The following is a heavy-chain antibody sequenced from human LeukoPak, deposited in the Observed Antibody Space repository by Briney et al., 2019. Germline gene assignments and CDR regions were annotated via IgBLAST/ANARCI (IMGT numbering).Heavy chain of an antibody. D-gene: IGHD3-3*01. Sequence: GGSLRLSCAASGFTFSSYSMNWVRQAPGKGLEWVSYISSSSSTIYYADSVKGRFTISRDNAKNSLYLQMNSLRAEDTAVYYCARDERLLSFLKWGQGTLVTVSS. V-gene: IGHV3-48*01. CDR1: GFTFSSYS. CDR2: ISSSSSTI. J-gene: IGHJ4*02. CDR3: ARDERLLSFLK.